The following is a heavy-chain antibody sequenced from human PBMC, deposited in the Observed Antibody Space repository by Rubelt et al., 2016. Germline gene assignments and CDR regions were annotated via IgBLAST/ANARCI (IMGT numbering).Heavy chain of an antibody. CDR3: ARDGSISWSPGY. V-gene: IGHV3-48*01. CDR2: ISTSGSTI. CDR1: SFS. Sequence: SFSMSWVRQVPGKGLEWVSWISTSGSTIFYADSVKGRFTISRDNARDNAKSSLYLQMDSLRADDTAVYYCARDGSISWSPGYWGQGTLVTVSS. J-gene: IGHJ4*02. D-gene: IGHD6-13*01.